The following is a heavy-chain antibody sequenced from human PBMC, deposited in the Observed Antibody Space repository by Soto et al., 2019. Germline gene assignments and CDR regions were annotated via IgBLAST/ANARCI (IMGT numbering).Heavy chain of an antibody. CDR3: ARGSGKRGSARYYGLDV. CDR2: IWYDGSDK. J-gene: IGHJ6*02. D-gene: IGHD3-10*01. V-gene: IGHV3-33*01. CDR1: GFTFSSYG. Sequence: QVQLVDSGGGVVQPGGSLRLSCAASGFTFSSYGLHWVRQAPGKGLEWVAVIWYDGSDKYYADSVKGRFIISRDNSKNTLYLEMNSLRAEDTAVYYCARGSGKRGSARYYGLDVWGQGTAVTVSS.